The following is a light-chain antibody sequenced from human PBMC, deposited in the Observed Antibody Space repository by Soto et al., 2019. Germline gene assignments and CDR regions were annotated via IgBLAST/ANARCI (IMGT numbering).Light chain of an antibody. CDR3: QKYNSAPRT. Sequence: EIVMTQSPATLSVSPGERVTLSCRASQSININLAWYQQRPGQAPRVLIYGASSRASGIPDRFSGSGSGTDFTLTISRLEHDDFAFYYCQKYNSAPRTFGQGTKVEIK. CDR2: GAS. V-gene: IGKV3D-15*01. CDR1: QSININ. J-gene: IGKJ1*01.